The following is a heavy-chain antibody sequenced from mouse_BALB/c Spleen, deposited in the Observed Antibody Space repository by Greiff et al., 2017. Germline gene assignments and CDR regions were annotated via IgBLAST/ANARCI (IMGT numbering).Heavy chain of an antibody. Sequence: VQLQQSGAELVRPGALVKLSCKASGFNIKDYYMHWVKQRPEQGLEWIGWIDPENGNTIYDPKFQGKASITADTSSNTAYLQLSSLTSEDTAVYYCARWDYGSSYGAYWGQGTLVTVSA. CDR3: ARWDYGSSYGAY. J-gene: IGHJ3*01. CDR1: GFNIKDYY. CDR2: IDPENGNT. D-gene: IGHD1-1*01. V-gene: IGHV14-1*02.